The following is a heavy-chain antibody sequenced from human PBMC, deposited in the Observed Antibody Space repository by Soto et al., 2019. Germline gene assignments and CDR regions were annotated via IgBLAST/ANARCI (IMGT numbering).Heavy chain of an antibody. CDR2: ISARGGSR. J-gene: IGHJ4*02. V-gene: IGHV3-23*01. CDR3: ARPFLEWELLPQFDY. Sequence: PGGSLRLSCAASGFTFDSHEMSWVRQAPGKGLEWVSTISARGGSRYYADSVKGRFTISRDNSKNTLYLQMNSLGAEDTAVYYCARPFLEWELLPQFDYWGQGTLVTVSS. D-gene: IGHD3-3*01. CDR1: GFTFDSHE.